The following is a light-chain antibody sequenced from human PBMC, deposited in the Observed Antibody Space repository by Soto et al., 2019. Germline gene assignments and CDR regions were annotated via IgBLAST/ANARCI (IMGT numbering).Light chain of an antibody. CDR3: RQYYTPPWT. CDR1: QSVLYSSNNKNY. V-gene: IGKV4-1*01. CDR2: WAS. J-gene: IGKJ1*01. Sequence: DIVMTQSPDSLAVSLGERATINCKSSQSVLYSSNNKNYLAWYQQKPGQPPKLLIYWASTRESGVPDRFSGSGSGTAFPLTISSLQAEDLAVYSCRQYYTPPWTFGQGANVEIK.